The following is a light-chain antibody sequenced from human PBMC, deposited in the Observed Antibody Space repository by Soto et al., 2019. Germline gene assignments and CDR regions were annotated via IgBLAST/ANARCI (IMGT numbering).Light chain of an antibody. J-gene: IGKJ1*01. CDR3: QHYNHWLWT. CDR2: GAS. Sequence: EIVMTQSPATPSVSPGESATLSCRASQSVSINLAWYQKKPGQAPRLLIYGASTRATGVPARFSGSGSGTEFTLTISSLQSEDFAVYYCQHYNHWLWTFGQGTTVEIK. V-gene: IGKV3-15*01. CDR1: QSVSIN.